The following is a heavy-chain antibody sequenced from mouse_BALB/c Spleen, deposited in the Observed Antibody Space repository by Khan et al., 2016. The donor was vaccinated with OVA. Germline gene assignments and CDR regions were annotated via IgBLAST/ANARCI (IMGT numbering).Heavy chain of an antibody. J-gene: IGHJ3*01. CDR2: INPNNGDS. CDR1: GYTFTSYY. D-gene: IGHD2-10*02. V-gene: IGHV1S81*02. Sequence: QVHLKESGAELVKPGASVKLSCKASGYTFTSYYMYWVKQRPGQGLEWIGEINPNNGDSNFNEKFQSKATLTVDKSSSTAYMQLSSLTSEDSAVYYCTRSGYGSFAYWGQGTLVTVSA. CDR3: TRSGYGSFAY.